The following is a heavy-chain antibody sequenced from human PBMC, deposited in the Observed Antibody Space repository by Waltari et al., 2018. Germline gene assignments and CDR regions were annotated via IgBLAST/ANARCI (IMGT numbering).Heavy chain of an antibody. CDR2: VNPDTGNA. Sequence: QVVLVQSGAEVKKPGASVKVSCKASGYLFINYYLPWVRQAPGQGPEWMGWVNPDTGNANYAHKFRGRVTMTWDTSSNTAFMDLSDLKSDDTAVYYCVRDRTTVAARPGDYWGQGTLVAVSS. CDR1: GYLFINYY. J-gene: IGHJ4*02. V-gene: IGHV1-2*07. D-gene: IGHD6-6*01. CDR3: VRDRTTVAARPGDY.